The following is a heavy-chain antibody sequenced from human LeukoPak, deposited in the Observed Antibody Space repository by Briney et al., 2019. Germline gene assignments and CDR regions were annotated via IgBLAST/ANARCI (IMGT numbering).Heavy chain of an antibody. CDR3: ARGLNYDILTGYSTFLDY. J-gene: IGHJ4*02. CDR2: IIPIFGTA. CDR1: GGTFSSYA. V-gene: IGHV1-69*05. D-gene: IGHD3-9*01. Sequence: GASVKVSCKASGGTFSSYAISWVRQAPGQGLEWMGGIIPIFGTANYAQKFQGRVTITTDESTSKAYMELSSLRSEDTAVYYCARGLNYDILTGYSTFLDYWGQGTLVSVS.